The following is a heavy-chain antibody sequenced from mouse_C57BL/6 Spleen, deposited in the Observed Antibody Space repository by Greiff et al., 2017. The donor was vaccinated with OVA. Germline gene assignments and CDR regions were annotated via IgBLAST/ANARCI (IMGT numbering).Heavy chain of an antibody. CDR1: GFTFSDYY. J-gene: IGHJ2*01. Sequence: EVQLVESGGGLVQPGGSLKLSCAASGFTFSDYYMYWVRQTPEKRLEWVAYISNGGGSTYYPDTVKGRFTISRDNAKNTLYLQMSRLKSEDTAMYYCARGGELDYFDYWGQGTTLTVSS. CDR2: ISNGGGST. CDR3: ARGGELDYFDY. V-gene: IGHV5-12*01. D-gene: IGHD4-1*01.